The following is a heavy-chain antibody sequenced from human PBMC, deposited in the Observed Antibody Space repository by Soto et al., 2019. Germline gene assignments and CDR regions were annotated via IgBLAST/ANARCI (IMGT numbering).Heavy chain of an antibody. D-gene: IGHD5-12*01. V-gene: IGHV4-59*01. CDR3: ARDRTDIVATISYYYMDV. CDR1: GGSISSYY. Sequence: PSETLSLTCTVSGGSISSYYWSWIRQPPGKGLEWIGYIYYSGSTNYNPSLKSRVTISVDTSKNQFSLKLSSVTAADTAVYYCARDRTDIVATISYYYMDVWGKGTTVTVSS. J-gene: IGHJ6*03. CDR2: IYYSGST.